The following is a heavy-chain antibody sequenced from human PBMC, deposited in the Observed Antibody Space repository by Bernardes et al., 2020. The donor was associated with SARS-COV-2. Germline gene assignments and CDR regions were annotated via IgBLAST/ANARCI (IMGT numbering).Heavy chain of an antibody. Sequence: SETLSLTCTVSGGSVSSGDYYWSWIRQPPGKGLEWIGYTYYSGSSYYNPSLKSRLTISVDTSKNQFSLKLSSVTAADTAIYYCAREFMEVVAQFDYWGQGALVTVS. J-gene: IGHJ4*02. V-gene: IGHV4-30-4*01. CDR1: GGSVSSGDYY. CDR3: AREFMEVVAQFDY. CDR2: TYYSGSS. D-gene: IGHD2-21*01.